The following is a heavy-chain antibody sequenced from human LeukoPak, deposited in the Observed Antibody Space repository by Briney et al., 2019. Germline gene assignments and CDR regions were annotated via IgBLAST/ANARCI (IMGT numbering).Heavy chain of an antibody. CDR1: GGSISSYC. D-gene: IGHD1-26*01. CDR2: IYYSGST. CDR3: ARDRLPGRVGATDY. J-gene: IGHJ4*02. V-gene: IGHV4-59*01. Sequence: PSETLSLTCTVSGGSISSYCWSWIRQPPGKGLEWIGYIYYSGSTNYNPSLKSRVTISVDTSKNQFSLKLSSVTAADTAVYYCARDRLPGRVGATDYWGQGTLVTVSS.